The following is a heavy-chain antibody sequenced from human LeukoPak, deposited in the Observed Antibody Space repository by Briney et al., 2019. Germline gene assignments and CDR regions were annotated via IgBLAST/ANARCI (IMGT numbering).Heavy chain of an antibody. J-gene: IGHJ4*02. CDR3: AKNDIAAAGTSNVLDY. V-gene: IGHV3-23*01. CDR1: GFTFSSYA. Sequence: TGGSLRLSCAASGFTFSSYAMSWVRQAPGKGLEWVSAISGSGGSTYYADSVKGRFTISRDNSKNTLYLQMNSLRAEDTAVYYCAKNDIAAAGTSNVLDYWGQGTLVTVSS. CDR2: ISGSGGST. D-gene: IGHD6-13*01.